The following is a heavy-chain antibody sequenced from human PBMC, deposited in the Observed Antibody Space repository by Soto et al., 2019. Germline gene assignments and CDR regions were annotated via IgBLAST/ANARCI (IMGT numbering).Heavy chain of an antibody. V-gene: IGHV4-39*01. CDR2: IYYSGST. Sequence: SETLSLTCTVSGGSISSSSYYWGWIRQPPGKGLEWNGSIYYSGSTYYNPSLKSRVTISVDTSKNQFSLKLCSVTAADTAVYYCARIAIDEDYDFWSGYFPPNWFDPWGQGTLVTVSS. CDR3: ARIAIDEDYDFWSGYFPPNWFDP. CDR1: GGSISSSSYY. D-gene: IGHD3-3*01. J-gene: IGHJ5*02.